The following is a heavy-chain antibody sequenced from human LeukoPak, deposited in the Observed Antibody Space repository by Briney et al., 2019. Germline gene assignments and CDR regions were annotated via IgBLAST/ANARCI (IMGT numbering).Heavy chain of an antibody. CDR2: ISYDGSNK. Sequence: QPGRSLRLSCAGSGFTFSSYAMHWVRQAPGKGLEWVAVISYDGSNKYSADSVKGRFTISRDNSKNTLYLQMNSLRAEDTAVYYCAREPVRWYYFDYWGQGTLVTVSS. J-gene: IGHJ4*02. CDR1: GFTFSSYA. V-gene: IGHV3-30*04. CDR3: AREPVRWYYFDY. D-gene: IGHD6-13*01.